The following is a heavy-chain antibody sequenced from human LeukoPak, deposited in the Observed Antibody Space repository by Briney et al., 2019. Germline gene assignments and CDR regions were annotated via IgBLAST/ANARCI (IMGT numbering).Heavy chain of an antibody. CDR2: IVVGSGNT. J-gene: IGHJ5*02. V-gene: IGHV1-58*02. Sequence: GTSVKLSCKAFGFTFTSSAMQWVRQARGQRLEWIGWIVVGSGNTNYAQKFQERVTITRDMSTSTAYMELSSLRSEDTAVYYCAADRAYYGSGSYVFDPWGQGTLVTVSS. D-gene: IGHD3-10*01. CDR3: AADRAYYGSGSYVFDP. CDR1: GFTFTSSA.